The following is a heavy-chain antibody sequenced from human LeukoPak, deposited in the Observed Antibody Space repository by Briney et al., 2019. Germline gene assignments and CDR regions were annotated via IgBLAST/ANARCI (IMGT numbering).Heavy chain of an antibody. CDR2: INPNSGGT. J-gene: IGHJ4*02. CDR1: GYTFTGFY. CDR3: SRGFPRTIAENY. V-gene: IGHV1-2*02. Sequence: ASVKVSCKASGYTFTGFYMHWVRQAPGQGLEWMGWINPNSGGTNYAQKFQGRVTMTRDTSISTAYMELSRLRSDDTAGYFYSRGFPRTIAENYWGQGTLVTVSS. D-gene: IGHD3-9*01.